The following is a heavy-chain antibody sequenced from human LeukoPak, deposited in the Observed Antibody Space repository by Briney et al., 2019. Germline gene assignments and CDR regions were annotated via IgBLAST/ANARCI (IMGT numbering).Heavy chain of an antibody. CDR1: GFTFSNYG. J-gene: IGHJ6*04. Sequence: TGGSLRLSCAASGFTFSNYGMTWVRQAPGKGLEWVSAISGSGGRTYNADSVKGRFTISRDNAKNSLYLQMNRLRAEDTAVYYCAELGITMIGGVWGKGTTVTISS. CDR3: AELGITMIGGV. CDR2: ISGSGGRT. V-gene: IGHV3-23*01. D-gene: IGHD3-10*02.